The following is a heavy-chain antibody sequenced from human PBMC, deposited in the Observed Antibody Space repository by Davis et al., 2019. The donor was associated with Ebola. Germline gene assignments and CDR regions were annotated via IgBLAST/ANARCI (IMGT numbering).Heavy chain of an antibody. CDR1: GDSISDYY. V-gene: IGHV4-34*01. CDR3: ARASYCGGDCYPDLDY. D-gene: IGHD2-21*01. J-gene: IGHJ4*02. Sequence: PSETLSLTCTVSGDSISDYYWSWIRQPPGKGLEWIGEINHSGSTNYNPSLKSRVTISVDTSKNQFSLKLSSVTAADTAVYYCARASYCGGDCYPDLDYWGQGTLVTVSS. CDR2: INHSGST.